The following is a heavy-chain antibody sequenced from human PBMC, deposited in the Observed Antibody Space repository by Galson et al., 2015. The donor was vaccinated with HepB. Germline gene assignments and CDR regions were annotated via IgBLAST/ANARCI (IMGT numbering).Heavy chain of an antibody. CDR2: IGSSGATT. CDR3: AKIVTAAGSDY. V-gene: IGHV3-23*01. J-gene: IGHJ4*02. CDR1: GFTFSNYG. D-gene: IGHD6-13*01. Sequence: SLRLSCAASGFTFSNYGMAWVRRAPGKGLEWVSSIGSSGATTYYANSVKGRFTISRDNSKNTLYLQMNSLRVEDTALYYCAKIVTAAGSDYWGQGTLVTVSS.